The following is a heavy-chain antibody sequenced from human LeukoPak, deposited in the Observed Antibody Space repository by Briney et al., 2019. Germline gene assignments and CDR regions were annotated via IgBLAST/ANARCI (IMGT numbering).Heavy chain of an antibody. V-gene: IGHV3-23*01. D-gene: IGHD4-23*01. CDR3: SRIKYGGNSGYHFDY. CDR1: GFNFNYFA. J-gene: IGHJ4*02. CDR2: IGVSGSGG. Sequence: PGGSLRLSCSASGFNFNYFAMSWIRQAPGKRLEWVSTIGVSGSGGSYADSVRGRFTISRDNSKNIVYLQMHSLRVDDSAVYYCSRIKYGGNSGYHFDYWGQGTLVTVSS.